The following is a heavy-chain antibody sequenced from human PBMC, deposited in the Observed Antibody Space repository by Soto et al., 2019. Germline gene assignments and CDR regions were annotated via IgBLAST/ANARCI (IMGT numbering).Heavy chain of an antibody. CDR2: INPNSGGT. CDR1: GYTFTGYY. CDR3: ARHYDSSGRMAFDI. V-gene: IGHV1-2*04. J-gene: IGHJ3*02. Sequence: ASVKVSCKASGYTFTGYYMHWVRQAPGQGLEWMGWINPNSGGTNYAQKFQGWVTMTRDTSISTAYMELSRLRSDDTAVYYCARHYDSSGRMAFDIWGQGTMVTVSS. D-gene: IGHD3-22*01.